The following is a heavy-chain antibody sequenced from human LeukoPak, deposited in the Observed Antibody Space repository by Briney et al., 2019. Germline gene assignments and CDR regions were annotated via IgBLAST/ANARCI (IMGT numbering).Heavy chain of an antibody. Sequence: SVKVSCKASGGTSSSYAISWVRQAPGQGLEWMGGIIPIFGTANYAQRFQGRVTITADESTSTAYMELSSLRSEDTAVYYCARGDGYNYDANLFDYWGQGTLVTVSS. V-gene: IGHV1-69*13. CDR3: ARGDGYNYDANLFDY. CDR1: GGTSSSYA. CDR2: IIPIFGTA. D-gene: IGHD5-24*01. J-gene: IGHJ4*02.